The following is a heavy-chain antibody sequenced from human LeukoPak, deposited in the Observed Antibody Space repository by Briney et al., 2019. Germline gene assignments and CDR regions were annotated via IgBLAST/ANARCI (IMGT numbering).Heavy chain of an antibody. Sequence: GGSLRLSCAASGFTFSGSAMHWVRQASGKGLEWVGRIRSKANSYATAYAASVKVRFTISRDDSKKTAYMQMNSLKTEDTAVYYCTSLSSVQLERHRLERKKYYYYMDVWGKGTTVTVSS. D-gene: IGHD1-1*01. J-gene: IGHJ6*03. V-gene: IGHV3-73*01. CDR2: IRSKANSYAT. CDR1: GFTFSGSA. CDR3: TSLSSVQLERHRLERKKYYYYMDV.